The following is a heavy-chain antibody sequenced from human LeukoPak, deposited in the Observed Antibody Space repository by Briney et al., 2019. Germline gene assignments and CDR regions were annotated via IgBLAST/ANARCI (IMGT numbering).Heavy chain of an antibody. CDR3: AQELGYAFDI. J-gene: IGHJ3*02. Sequence: SETLSLTCTVSGDSISSSSYYWGWIRQPPGKGLEWIGRIYTSGSSNYNPSLKSRVTISVDTSKNQFSLKLSSVTAADTAVYYCAQELGYAFDIWGQGTMVTVSS. CDR2: IYTSGSS. D-gene: IGHD3-3*02. CDR1: GDSISSSSYY. V-gene: IGHV4-61*02.